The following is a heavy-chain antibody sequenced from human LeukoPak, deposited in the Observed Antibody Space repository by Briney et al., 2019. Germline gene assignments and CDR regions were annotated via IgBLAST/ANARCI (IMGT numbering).Heavy chain of an antibody. CDR2: ISAYNGNT. J-gene: IGHJ4*02. D-gene: IGHD3-9*01. Sequence: VASVKVSYKASGYTFTSYGISWVRQAPGQGLEWMGWISAYNGNTNFAQKLQGRVTMTTDTSTSTAHMDLRSLRSDDTAVYYCARDQAATNTQVRFCLDWGQGTLVTVSS. CDR1: GYTFTSYG. CDR3: ARDQAATNTQVRFCLD. V-gene: IGHV1-18*01.